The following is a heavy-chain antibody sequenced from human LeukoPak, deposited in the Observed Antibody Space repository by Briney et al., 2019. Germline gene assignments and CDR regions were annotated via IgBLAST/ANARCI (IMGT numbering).Heavy chain of an antibody. D-gene: IGHD5-12*01. J-gene: IGHJ5*01. CDR1: GFTFSTFSNYG. CDR2: ISDSGGKT. V-gene: IGHV3-23*01. Sequence: GGSLRLSCAASGFTFSTFSNYGMSWVRQAPGKGLEWVSAISDSGGKTYYADSMKGRFTISRDNSKNTLYLQMNSLRAEDTAVYYCAKDHLGYSSNWFDCWGQGTLVTVSS. CDR3: AKDHLGYSSNWFDC.